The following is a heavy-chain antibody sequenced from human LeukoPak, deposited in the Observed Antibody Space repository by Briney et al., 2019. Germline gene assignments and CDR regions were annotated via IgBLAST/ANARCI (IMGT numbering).Heavy chain of an antibody. V-gene: IGHV3-9*01. Sequence: GRSLRLSCAASGFTFDDYAMHWVRQAPGKGLEWVSGIIWSSASIGYADYVKGRFTISRDNAKNSLYPQMNSLSAEDTALSYCAKDIGGSSRYYYGMDVWGQGTTVTVSS. J-gene: IGHJ6*02. CDR2: IIWSSASI. CDR3: AKDIGGSSRYYYGMDV. D-gene: IGHD2-15*01. CDR1: GFTFDDYA.